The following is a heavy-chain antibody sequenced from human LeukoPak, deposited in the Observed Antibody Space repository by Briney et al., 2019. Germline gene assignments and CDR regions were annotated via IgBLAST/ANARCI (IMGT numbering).Heavy chain of an antibody. V-gene: IGHV3-21*01. Sequence: GGSLRLSCAASGFTFSSYSMNWVRQAPGKGLEWVSSISSSSSYIYYADSVKGRFTISRDNAKNSLYLQMNSLRAEDTAVYYFARAWYYYDSSGYPIGYWGQGTLVTVSS. CDR2: ISSSSSYI. CDR3: ARAWYYYDSSGYPIGY. CDR1: GFTFSSYS. D-gene: IGHD3-22*01. J-gene: IGHJ4*02.